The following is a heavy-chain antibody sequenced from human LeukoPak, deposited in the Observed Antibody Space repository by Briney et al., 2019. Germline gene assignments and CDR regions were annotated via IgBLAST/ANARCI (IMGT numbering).Heavy chain of an antibody. Sequence: SETLSLTCAVYGGSFSGYYWSWIRQPPGKGLEWIGEINHSGSTNYNPSLKSRVTISVDTSKNQFSLKRSSVTAADTAVYYCARGRGYYDFWSGLNWFDPWGQGTLVTVSS. V-gene: IGHV4-34*01. CDR2: INHSGST. D-gene: IGHD3-3*01. CDR3: ARGRGYYDFWSGLNWFDP. J-gene: IGHJ5*02. CDR1: GGSFSGYY.